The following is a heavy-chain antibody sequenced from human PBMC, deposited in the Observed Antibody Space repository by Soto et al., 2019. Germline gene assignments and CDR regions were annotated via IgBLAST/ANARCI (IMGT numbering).Heavy chain of an antibody. CDR2: ISGSGDRT. D-gene: IGHD1-26*01. Sequence: GGSLSLSCAASGFTFSRHPMNWVRQAPGKGLEWVSSISGSGDRTYFTDSVKGRFTVSRDNSKNTLHLQMSSLRADDTAVYYCAKDISRVGSDPAGIDYWGQGTLVTVSS. CDR1: GFTFSRHP. CDR3: AKDISRVGSDPAGIDY. V-gene: IGHV3-23*01. J-gene: IGHJ4*02.